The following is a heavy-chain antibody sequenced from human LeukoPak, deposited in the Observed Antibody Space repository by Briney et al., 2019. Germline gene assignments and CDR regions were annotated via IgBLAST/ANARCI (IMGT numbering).Heavy chain of an antibody. CDR3: ARDNRGSGAFDYTYYFDN. J-gene: IGHJ4*02. V-gene: IGHV4-61*02. CDR2: IYTSGST. CDR1: GGSIRSASYY. Sequence: SETLSLTCNVSGGSIRSASYYWSWIRQPAGKGLEWIGRIYTSGSTNYNPSLTGRVTISVDTSKNHLSLKLSSVTAADTAVYYCARDNRGSGAFDYTYYFDNWDQGTLVTVSS. D-gene: IGHD5-12*01.